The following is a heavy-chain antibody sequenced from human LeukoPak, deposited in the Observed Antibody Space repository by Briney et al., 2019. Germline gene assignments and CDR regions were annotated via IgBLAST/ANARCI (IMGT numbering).Heavy chain of an antibody. D-gene: IGHD3-16*01. CDR2: IHYSGST. Sequence: SETLSLTCAVSGGSISGFYWTWIRQPPGKGLEFIGQIHYSGSTDYNPSLKSRITMSVDTSKNQIFLSLNSVTAVDTAVYYCAKFGLYYNMDVWGQGTTVTVSS. J-gene: IGHJ6*02. CDR1: GGSISGFY. V-gene: IGHV4-59*03. CDR3: AKFGLYYNMDV.